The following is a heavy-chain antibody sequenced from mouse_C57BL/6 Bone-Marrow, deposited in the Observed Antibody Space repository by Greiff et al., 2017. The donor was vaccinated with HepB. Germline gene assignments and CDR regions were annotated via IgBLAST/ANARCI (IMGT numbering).Heavy chain of an antibody. J-gene: IGHJ3*01. CDR2: ISNGGGST. Sequence: EVQLVESGGGLVQPGGSLKLSCAASGFTFSDYYMYWVRQTPEKRLEWVAYISNGGGSTYYPDTVKGRFTISRDNAKNTLYLQMSRLKSEDTAMYYCARGDYVSYWGQGTLVTVSA. CDR3: ARGDYVSY. V-gene: IGHV5-12*01. D-gene: IGHD1-1*02. CDR1: GFTFSDYY.